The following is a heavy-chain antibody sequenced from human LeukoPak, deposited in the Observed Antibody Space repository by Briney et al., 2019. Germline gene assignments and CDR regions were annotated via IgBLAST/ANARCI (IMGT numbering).Heavy chain of an antibody. Sequence: SETLSLTCTVSGDSIRSYYWSWIRQPPGKGLEWIGYIYYSGSTKYNPSLKSRVTMSVDTSKNQFSLKLSSVTAADTAIYYCARDGEVLSSSWFWFDPWGQGTLVTVSS. J-gene: IGHJ5*02. V-gene: IGHV4-59*12. D-gene: IGHD6-13*01. CDR1: GDSIRSYY. CDR3: ARDGEVLSSSWFWFDP. CDR2: IYYSGST.